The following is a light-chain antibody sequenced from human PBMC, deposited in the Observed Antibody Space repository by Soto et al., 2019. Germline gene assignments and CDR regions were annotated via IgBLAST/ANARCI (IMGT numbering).Light chain of an antibody. CDR3: SSYTTSNTRQIV. CDR1: SSYVGGYNY. V-gene: IGLV2-14*03. Sequence: QSALTQPASVSGSPGQSITISCTGTSSYVGGYNYVSWYQHHPGKAPKLMIYDVSNRPSGVSNRFSGSKSGNTASLTISGLQPEDEADYYCSSYTTSNTRQIVLGTWTKLTVL. CDR2: DVS. J-gene: IGLJ1*01.